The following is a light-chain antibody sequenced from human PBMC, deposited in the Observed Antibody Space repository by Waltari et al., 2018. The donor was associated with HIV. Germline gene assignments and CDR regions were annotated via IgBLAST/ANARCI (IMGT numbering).Light chain of an antibody. CDR1: QSISSW. CDR2: KAS. J-gene: IGKJ2*01. Sequence: DIQITQPPSTLSASVGDRVTITCRASQSISSWLAWYQQKPGRAPKLLIYKASNLEGGVPSRFRGSGSGTEFTLTISSLQPDDFATYFCQQYNSYPYTFGQGTKLEI. CDR3: QQYNSYPYT. V-gene: IGKV1-5*03.